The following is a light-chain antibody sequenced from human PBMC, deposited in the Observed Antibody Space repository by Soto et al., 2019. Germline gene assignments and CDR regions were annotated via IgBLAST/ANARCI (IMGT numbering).Light chain of an antibody. CDR1: SSDVGGYNY. J-gene: IGLJ3*02. V-gene: IGLV2-14*01. CDR2: EVS. CDR3: SSYTSGSTWV. Sequence: QLVLTQPASVSGSPGQSITISCTGTSSDVGGYNYVSWYQQHPGKAPKLMIYEVSNRPSGVSNRFSGSKSANTASLTISWLQAEDEADYYCSSYTSGSTWVFGGGTKLTVL.